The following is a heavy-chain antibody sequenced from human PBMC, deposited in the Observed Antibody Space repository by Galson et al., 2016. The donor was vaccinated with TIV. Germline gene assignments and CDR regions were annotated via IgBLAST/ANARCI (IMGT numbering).Heavy chain of an antibody. V-gene: IGHV5-51*01. CDR3: AKQLDFDQRVLDAFHI. D-gene: IGHD3-9*01. Sequence: QSGAEVKKPGESLKISCKGSGYSFTSYWIAWVRPMPGKGLELMGVIHPGDSDTRYSPSFQGQVSISADRSISTAYLQWSSPKASDTAMYYCAKQLDFDQRVLDAFHIWGQGTLLTVSS. CDR1: GYSFTSYW. CDR2: IHPGDSDT. J-gene: IGHJ3*02.